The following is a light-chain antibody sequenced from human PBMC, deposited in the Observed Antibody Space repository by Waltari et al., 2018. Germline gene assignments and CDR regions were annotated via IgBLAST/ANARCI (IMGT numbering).Light chain of an antibody. CDR1: QSVSDNY. V-gene: IGKV3-11*01. CDR2: DAS. J-gene: IGKJ2*01. CDR3: QQRSNWPPMYT. Sequence: EIVLTQSPGTLSLSPGERATLSCRASQSVSDNYLAWYQQKPGQAPRLLIYDASNRATGIPARFSGSGSGTDFTLTISSLEPEDFAVYYCQQRSNWPPMYTFGQGTKLEIK.